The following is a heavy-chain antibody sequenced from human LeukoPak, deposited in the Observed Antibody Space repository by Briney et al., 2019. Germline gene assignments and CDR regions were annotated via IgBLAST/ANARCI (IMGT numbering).Heavy chain of an antibody. Sequence: SETLSLTCTVSGGSIRSYDWSWIRRPPGKGLEWIGYIYYSGSTNYNPSLKSRVTISVDTSKNQFSLKLSSVAAADTAVYYCARRPYCGADCYYDYWGQGTLVTVSS. D-gene: IGHD2-21*02. CDR1: GGSIRSYD. J-gene: IGHJ4*02. CDR2: IYYSGST. V-gene: IGHV4-59*01. CDR3: ARRPYCGADCYYDY.